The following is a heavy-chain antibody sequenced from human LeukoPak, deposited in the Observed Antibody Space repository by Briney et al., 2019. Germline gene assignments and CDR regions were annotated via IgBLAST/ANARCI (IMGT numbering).Heavy chain of an antibody. V-gene: IGHV3-30*18. CDR2: VSYDGDNK. Sequence: GGSLRLSCVASEFTFSSYGIHWVRQAPGKGLEWVAVVSYDGDNKYYTDSVKGRFTISRDNSKNTLYLQMNSLRAEDTAVYYCAKDALAHQLLFKYGMDVWGQGTTVIVSS. J-gene: IGHJ6*02. CDR3: AKDALAHQLLFKYGMDV. CDR1: EFTFSSYG. D-gene: IGHD2-2*01.